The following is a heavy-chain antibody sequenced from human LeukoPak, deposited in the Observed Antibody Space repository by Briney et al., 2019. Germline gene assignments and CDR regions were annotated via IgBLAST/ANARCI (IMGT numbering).Heavy chain of an antibody. J-gene: IGHJ5*02. CDR3: TRGRYCSSTSCSPNWFDP. V-gene: IGHV3-15*01. D-gene: IGHD2-2*01. CDR2: IKTKTDGGTT. CDR1: GFTFSNAW. Sequence: GRSLRLSCAASGFTFSNAWMSWVRQAPGEVREWVGRIKTKTDGGTTDYAAPVKGRFTISRDDSKNTLYLQMNSLKTEDTAVYYCTRGRYCSSTSCSPNWFDPWGQGTLVTVSS.